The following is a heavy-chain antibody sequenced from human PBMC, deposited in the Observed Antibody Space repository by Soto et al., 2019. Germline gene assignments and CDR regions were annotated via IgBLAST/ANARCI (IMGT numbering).Heavy chain of an antibody. CDR3: ASPGIAVAYYYYYGMDV. CDR2: INAGNGNT. V-gene: IGHV1-3*01. D-gene: IGHD6-19*01. CDR1: GYTFTSYA. J-gene: IGHJ6*02. Sequence: ASVKVSCKASGYTFTSYAMHWVRQAPGQRLEWMGWINAGNGNTKYSQKLQGRVTITRDTSASTAYMELSSLRSEDTAVYYCASPGIAVAYYYYYGMDVWGQGTTVTVSS.